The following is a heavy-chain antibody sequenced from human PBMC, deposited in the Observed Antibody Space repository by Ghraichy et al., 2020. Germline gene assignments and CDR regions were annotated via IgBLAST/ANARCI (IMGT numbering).Heavy chain of an antibody. J-gene: IGHJ6*02. Sequence: SETLSLTCAVYGDSFGGFLGTWIRQPPGKGLEWIGDIGHSGHVRYNPSLNSRVTLSVDTSEKQFSLKVRSVTAADMAVYYCVKGQTNEGSGMDVWGQGTTVTVSS. CDR1: GDSFGGFL. V-gene: IGHV4-34*01. CDR3: VKGQTNEGSGMDV. CDR2: IGHSGHV. D-gene: IGHD2-8*01.